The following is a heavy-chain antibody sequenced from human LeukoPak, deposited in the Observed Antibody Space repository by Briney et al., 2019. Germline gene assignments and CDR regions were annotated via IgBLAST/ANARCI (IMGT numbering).Heavy chain of an antibody. J-gene: IGHJ6*03. CDR3: ARVGATGIQLWLHGYYYYYMDV. D-gene: IGHD5-18*01. Sequence: SETLSLTCAVSGGSISSNSYYRGWIRQPPGKGLEWIGYIYYSGSTNYNPSLKSRVTISVDTSKNQFSLKLSSVTAADTAVYYCARVGATGIQLWLHGYYYYYMDVWGKGTTVTVSS. V-gene: IGHV4-61*05. CDR2: IYYSGST. CDR1: GGSISSNSYY.